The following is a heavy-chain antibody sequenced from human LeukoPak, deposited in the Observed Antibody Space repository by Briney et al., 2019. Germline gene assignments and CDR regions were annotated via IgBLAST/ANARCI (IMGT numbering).Heavy chain of an antibody. D-gene: IGHD3-3*01. Sequence: GGSLRLSCAASGFTFSTFAMIWVRQPPGKGLEGVSSIFPSGGEIHYADSVRGRFTISRDNSKNTLYMQMNSLRAEDTAVYYCANGPQLDGLGYYYYYMDVWGTGTTVTIS. CDR3: ANGPQLDGLGYYYYYMDV. J-gene: IGHJ6*03. CDR1: GFTFSTFA. CDR2: IFPSGGEI. V-gene: IGHV3-23*01.